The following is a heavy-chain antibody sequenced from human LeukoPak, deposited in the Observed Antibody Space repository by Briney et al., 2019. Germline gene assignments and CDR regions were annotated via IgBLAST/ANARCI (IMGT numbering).Heavy chain of an antibody. V-gene: IGHV3-7*01. CDR1: GFTFSGDW. CDR2: IKKDGSEK. D-gene: IGHD5-18*01. J-gene: IGHJ4*02. Sequence: GGSLRLSCAASGFTFSGDWTSWGRQAPGKGLEWVANIKKDGSEKYYVDSVKGRFTISRDNAKTSLYLQMNSLRAEDTGVYYCVKVDTWGQGTLVTVSS. CDR3: VKVDT.